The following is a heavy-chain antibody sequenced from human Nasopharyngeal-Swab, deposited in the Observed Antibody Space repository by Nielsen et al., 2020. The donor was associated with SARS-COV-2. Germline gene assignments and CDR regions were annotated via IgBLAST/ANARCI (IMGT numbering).Heavy chain of an antibody. D-gene: IGHD4-11*01. J-gene: IGHJ6*02. CDR3: ARDRTQLLVFYYYGLDV. CDR2: ISPFNGVI. Sequence: WVRQAPGQGLEWVGWISPFNGVIHYAQKFQDRVIMTTDTSTNTAYLEVTSLTSDDTAVYYSARDRTQLLVFYYYGLDVWGQGTTVTVSS. V-gene: IGHV1-18*01.